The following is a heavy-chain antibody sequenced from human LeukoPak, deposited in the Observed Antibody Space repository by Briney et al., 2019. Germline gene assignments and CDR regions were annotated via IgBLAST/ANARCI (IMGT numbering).Heavy chain of an antibody. Sequence: GGSLRLSCAASGFTFSSYAMSWVRQAPGKGLEWVSAISGSGGSTYYADSVKGRSTISRDNSKNTLYLQMNSLRAEDTAVYYCAKDAPVNIVVVPAANSWGQGTLVTVSS. J-gene: IGHJ4*02. CDR3: AKDAPVNIVVVPAANS. CDR1: GFTFSSYA. V-gene: IGHV3-23*01. D-gene: IGHD2-2*01. CDR2: ISGSGGST.